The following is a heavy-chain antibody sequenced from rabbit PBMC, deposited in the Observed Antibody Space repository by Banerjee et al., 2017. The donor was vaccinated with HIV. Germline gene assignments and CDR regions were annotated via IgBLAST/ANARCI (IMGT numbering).Heavy chain of an antibody. D-gene: IGHD1-1*01. CDR2: IYAGSSGST. Sequence: QSLEESGGDLVKPGASLTLTCTASGFSFSSSYYMCWVRQAPGKGLEWIACIYAGSSGSTYYASWAKGRFTISKTSSTTVTLQMTSLTVADTATYFCARGGYGSTSGYVLWGQGTLVTVS. V-gene: IGHV1S40*01. CDR1: GFSFSSSYY. CDR3: ARGGYGSTSGYVL. J-gene: IGHJ6*01.